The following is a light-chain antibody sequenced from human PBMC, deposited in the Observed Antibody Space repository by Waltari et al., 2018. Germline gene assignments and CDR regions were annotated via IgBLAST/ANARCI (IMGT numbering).Light chain of an antibody. V-gene: IGKV3D-15*01. J-gene: IGKJ4*01. CDR2: GA. Sequence: EIVMTQSPVTLSVSPGEIATLSCRASQTVSNNLAWYQQKPGQTPRLLIYGATRATGIPARFSGSGSGAEFTLTISGLQSEDFAVYYCQQYHLWPLTFGGGTKVEIK. CDR1: QTVSNN. CDR3: QQYHLWPLT.